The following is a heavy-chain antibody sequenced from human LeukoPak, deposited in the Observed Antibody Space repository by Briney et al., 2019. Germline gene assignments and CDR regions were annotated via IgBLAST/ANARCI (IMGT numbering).Heavy chain of an antibody. Sequence: PSQTLSLTCTVSGGSISSGSYYWSWIRHPAGKGLEWIGRIYTSGSTNYNPSLKSRVTISVDTSKNQFSLKLTSVTAADTAVYYCARVTTGGYYNCWGQGTLVTVSS. CDR2: IYTSGST. D-gene: IGHD3-22*01. CDR3: ARVTTGGYYNC. J-gene: IGHJ4*02. V-gene: IGHV4-61*02. CDR1: GGSISSGSYY.